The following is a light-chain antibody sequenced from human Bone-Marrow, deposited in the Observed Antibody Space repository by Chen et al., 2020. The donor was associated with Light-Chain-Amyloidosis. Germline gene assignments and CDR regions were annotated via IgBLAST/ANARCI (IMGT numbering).Light chain of an antibody. CDR2: DDS. CDR1: NIGSTS. Sequence: SYVLTQPSSVSVAPGQTATIACGGNNIGSTSVHWYQQPPGQAPLLVVYDDSDRPSGIPERLSGSNSGNTATLTISRVKAGDEADYYCQVWDRSSDRPVFGGGTKLTVL. CDR3: QVWDRSSDRPV. J-gene: IGLJ3*02. V-gene: IGLV3-21*02.